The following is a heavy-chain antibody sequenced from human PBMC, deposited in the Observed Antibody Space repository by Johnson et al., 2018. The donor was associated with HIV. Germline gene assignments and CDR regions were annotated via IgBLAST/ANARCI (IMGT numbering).Heavy chain of an antibody. CDR3: ARVMSSGYFFDAFDI. CDR2: IKWNGGST. CDR1: GFTFSDYY. Sequence: VQLVESGGGLVNPGGSLRISCAAFGFTFSDYYMSWVRQVPGKGLEWVSGIKWNGGSTGYADSVKGRYTIYRDNAKNSLYLQMGSLRAEDTALYYCARVMSSGYFFDAFDIWGQGTMVTVSS. J-gene: IGHJ3*02. D-gene: IGHD3-22*01. V-gene: IGHV3-20*04.